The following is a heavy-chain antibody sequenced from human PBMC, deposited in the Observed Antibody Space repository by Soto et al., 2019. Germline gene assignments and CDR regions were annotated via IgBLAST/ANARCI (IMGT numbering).Heavy chain of an antibody. CDR2: INPNSGGT. V-gene: IGHV1-2*02. Sequence: GASVKVSCKASGYTFTCYYMHWVRQAPGQGLEWMGWINPNSGGTNYAQKFQGGVTMTRDTSISTAYMELSRLRSDDTAVYYCARVHQPYSSSSVDYYYYGMDVWGQGTTVTVS. CDR3: ARVHQPYSSSSVDYYYYGMDV. D-gene: IGHD6-6*01. CDR1: GYTFTCYY. J-gene: IGHJ6*02.